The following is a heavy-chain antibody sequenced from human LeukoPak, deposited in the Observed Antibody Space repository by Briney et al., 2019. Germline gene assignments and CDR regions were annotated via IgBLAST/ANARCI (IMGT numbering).Heavy chain of an antibody. Sequence: ASVKVSCKASGYTFTNYGISWVRQAPGQGLECMGWISGYNGNTKYAQKFQGRVTMTTDTSTSTAYMELRSLRSDDTAVYYCARDLTHRRNYDSSGNQIVSALWGQGTLVTVSS. CDR3: ARDLTHRRNYDSSGNQIVSAL. CDR2: ISGYNGNT. D-gene: IGHD3-22*01. V-gene: IGHV1-18*01. J-gene: IGHJ4*02. CDR1: GYTFTNYG.